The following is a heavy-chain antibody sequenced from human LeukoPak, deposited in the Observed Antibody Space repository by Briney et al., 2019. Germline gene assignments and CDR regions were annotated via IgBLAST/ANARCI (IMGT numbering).Heavy chain of an antibody. CDR3: ARDRYGYCSSTSCPYFDL. CDR1: GGTFSSYA. V-gene: IGHV1-69*13. CDR2: IIPIFGTA. J-gene: IGHJ2*01. D-gene: IGHD2-2*01. Sequence: ASVKVSRKASGGTFSSYAISWVRQAPGQGLEWMGGIIPIFGTANYAQKFQGRVTITADESTSTAYTELSSLRSEDTAVYYCARDRYGYCSSTSCPYFDLWGRGTLVTVSS.